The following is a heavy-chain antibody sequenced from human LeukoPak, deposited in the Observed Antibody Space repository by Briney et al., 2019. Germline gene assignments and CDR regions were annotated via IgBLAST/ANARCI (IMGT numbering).Heavy chain of an antibody. CDR3: TKETSFGVLTVLRYGMDV. J-gene: IGHJ6*02. CDR2: ISCGGGGT. CDR1: GFTFCTYS. Sequence: PGGSLRLSCAASGFTFCTYSMSWVRQAPGKGLEWVSAISCGGGGTFYADAVKGVFTISRASSKNTMYLKMNTLRAVDPDVYYCTKETSFGVLTVLRYGMDVWGQGTTVTVSS. V-gene: IGHV3-23*01. D-gene: IGHD3-3*01.